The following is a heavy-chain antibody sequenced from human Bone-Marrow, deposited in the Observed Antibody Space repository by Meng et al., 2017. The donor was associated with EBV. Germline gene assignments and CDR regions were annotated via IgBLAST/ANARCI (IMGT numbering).Heavy chain of an antibody. J-gene: IGHJ5*02. V-gene: IGHV4-39*01. D-gene: IGHD6-19*01. CDR3: ARPFPSWQSPRLDPFGA. Sequence: QRQLRESGQGQVKPSETLSLTCTFSVDSISSFYYWGWIRQPPGRGLEWIGSVHYTGSTYYSPSLKSRVTVSVDTSKNQFSLRLTSVTAADTAVYYCARPFPSWQSPRLDPFGAWGQGTLVTVSS. CDR2: VHYTGST. CDR1: VDSISSFYY.